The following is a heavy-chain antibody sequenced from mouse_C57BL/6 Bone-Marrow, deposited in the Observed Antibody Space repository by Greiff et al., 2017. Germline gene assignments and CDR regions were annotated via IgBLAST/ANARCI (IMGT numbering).Heavy chain of an antibody. J-gene: IGHJ1*03. Sequence: EVKLLESGEGLVKPGGSLKLSCAASGFTFSSYAMSWVRQTPEKRLEWVAYISSGGDYIYYADTVKGRFTISRDNARNTQYLQMSSLKSEDTAMYYCTGEQKNGRGYWYFDVWGTGTTVTVSS. CDR2: ISSGGDYI. V-gene: IGHV5-9-1*02. CDR3: TGEQKNGRGYWYFDV. D-gene: IGHD1-1*01. CDR1: GFTFSSYA.